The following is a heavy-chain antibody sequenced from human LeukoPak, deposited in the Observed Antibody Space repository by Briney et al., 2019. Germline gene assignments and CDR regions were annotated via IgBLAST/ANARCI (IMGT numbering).Heavy chain of an antibody. D-gene: IGHD3-22*01. CDR2: IYYSGST. CDR1: GGSISSYY. J-gene: IGHJ3*02. CDR3: ASLDYYDSSGYYSRAFDI. Sequence: PSETLSLTCTVSGGSISSYYRSWIRQPPGKGLEWVGYIYYSGSTNYNPSLKSRVTISVDTSKNQFSLKLSSVTAADTAVYYCASLDYYDSSGYYSRAFDIWGQGTMVTVSS. V-gene: IGHV4-59*01.